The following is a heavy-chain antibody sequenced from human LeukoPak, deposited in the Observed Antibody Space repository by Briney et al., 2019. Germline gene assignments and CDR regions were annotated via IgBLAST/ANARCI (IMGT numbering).Heavy chain of an antibody. V-gene: IGHV3-7*03. CDR2: INRDGSEK. Sequence: GGSLRLSCVVSGFTLSSRWMMWVRQAPGEGLEWMTNINRDGSEKNYVDSVKGRFTITRDNAENSLYLQMNSLKVEDSAIYYCATYDSWSGYNIAYWGQGTLVTVSS. D-gene: IGHD3-3*01. CDR1: GFTLSSRW. CDR3: ATYDSWSGYNIAY. J-gene: IGHJ4*02.